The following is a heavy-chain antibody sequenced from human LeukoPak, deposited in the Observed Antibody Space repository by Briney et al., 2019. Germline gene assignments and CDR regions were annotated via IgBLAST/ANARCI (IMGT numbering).Heavy chain of an antibody. D-gene: IGHD3-22*01. Sequence: SETLSLTCAVYGVSFSGYYWSWIRQPPGKGLEWIGEINHSGSTHYNPSLKSRVTISVDTSKNQFSLKLSSVTAADTAVYYCARGLYSRGYFDYWGQGTLVTVSS. CDR3: ARGLYSRGYFDY. J-gene: IGHJ4*02. CDR1: GVSFSGYY. CDR2: INHSGST. V-gene: IGHV4-34*01.